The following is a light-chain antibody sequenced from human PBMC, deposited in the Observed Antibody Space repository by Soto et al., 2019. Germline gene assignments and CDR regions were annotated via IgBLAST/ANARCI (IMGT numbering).Light chain of an antibody. CDR1: SSDVGGYNF. V-gene: IGLV2-14*01. CDR3: SSYTSISTYV. J-gene: IGLJ1*01. CDR2: DVT. Sequence: SALTQPGSVSGSPGQPVAISCNGNSSDVGGYNFVSWYQQHPDKAPKLMIYDVTNRPSGVSNRFSGSKSGNTASLTISGLQAEDEADYYCSSYTSISTYVFGTGTKVTVL.